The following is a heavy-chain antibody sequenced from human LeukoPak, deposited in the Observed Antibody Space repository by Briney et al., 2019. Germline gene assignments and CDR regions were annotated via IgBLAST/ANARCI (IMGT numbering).Heavy chain of an antibody. D-gene: IGHD3-10*01. V-gene: IGHV1-18*01. CDR1: GYTFTSYG. CDR3: ARGPTRGGLWFGELFDDY. CDR2: ISAYNGNT. Sequence: ASVTVSCKASGYTFTSYGISWVRQAPGQGLEWMGWISAYNGNTNYAQKLQGRVTMTTDTSTSTAYMELRSLRSDDTAVYYCARGPTRGGLWFGELFDDYWGQGTLVTVSS. J-gene: IGHJ4*02.